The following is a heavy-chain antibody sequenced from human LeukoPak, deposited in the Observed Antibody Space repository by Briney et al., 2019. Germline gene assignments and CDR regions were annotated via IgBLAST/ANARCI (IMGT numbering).Heavy chain of an antibody. CDR2: IYHTGST. D-gene: IGHD5-18*01. J-gene: IGHJ4*02. CDR1: GGSIISGDYA. V-gene: IGHV4-30-2*01. Sequence: PSQTLSLTCAVSGGSIISGDYAWSWIRQPPGKGLEWIGFIYHTGSTYYSPSLKSRITISVDTSKNQFSLQLNSVTAADTAVYYCASAMVRGTPYYFDFWGQGALVTVSS. CDR3: ASAMVRGTPYYFDF.